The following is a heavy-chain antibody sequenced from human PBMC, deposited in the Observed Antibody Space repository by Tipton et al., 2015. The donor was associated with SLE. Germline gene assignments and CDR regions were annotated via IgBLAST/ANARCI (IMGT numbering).Heavy chain of an antibody. J-gene: IGHJ6*02. CDR1: GFTFSDYY. CDR3: ARDQSRLRYFDWLSYGMDV. CDR2: IKQDGSEK. V-gene: IGHV3-7*01. Sequence: SLRLSCAASGFTFSDYYMSWVRQAPGKGLEWVANIKQDGSEKYYVDSVKGRFTISRDNAKNSLYLQMNSLRAEDTAVYYCARDQSRLRYFDWLSYGMDVWGQGTTVTVSS. D-gene: IGHD3-9*01.